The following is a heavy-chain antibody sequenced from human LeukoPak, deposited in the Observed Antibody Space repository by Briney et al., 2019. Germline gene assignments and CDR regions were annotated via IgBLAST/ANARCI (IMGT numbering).Heavy chain of an antibody. CDR1: GYTFTSYG. CDR3: ARIPYITISQGGMDV. D-gene: IGHD3-9*01. V-gene: IGHV1-18*01. Sequence: ASVKVSCKASGYTFTSYGISWVRQAPGQGLEWMGWISAYNGNTNYAQKLQGRVTMTTDTSTSTAYMELRSLRSDDTAVYYCARIPYITISQGGMDVWGQGTTVTVSS. J-gene: IGHJ6*02. CDR2: ISAYNGNT.